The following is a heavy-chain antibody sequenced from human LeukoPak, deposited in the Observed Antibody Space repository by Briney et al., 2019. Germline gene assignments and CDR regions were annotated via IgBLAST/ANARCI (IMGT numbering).Heavy chain of an antibody. V-gene: IGHV4-34*01. Sequence: PSETLSLTCAVYGGSFSGYYWSWIRQPPGKGLEWIGEINHSGSTNYNPSLKSRVTISVDTSKNQFSLKLSSVTAADTAVYYCARDSYYGSGSLDYWGQGTLVTVSS. CDR2: INHSGST. J-gene: IGHJ4*02. D-gene: IGHD3-10*01. CDR3: ARDSYYGSGSLDY. CDR1: GGSFSGYY.